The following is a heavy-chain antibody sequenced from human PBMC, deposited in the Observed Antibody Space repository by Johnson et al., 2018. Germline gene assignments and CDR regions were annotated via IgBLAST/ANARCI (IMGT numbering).Heavy chain of an antibody. CDR2: ISGSGGST. CDR1: GFTFSSYA. J-gene: IGHJ1*01. CDR3: AKAEDYYDSSGAFQH. D-gene: IGHD3-22*01. V-gene: IGHV3-23*04. Sequence: VQLVESGGGLVKPGGSLRLSCAASGFTFSSYAMSWVRQAPGKGLEWVSTISGSGGSTYYADSVGGRFTISRDNSKNTLFLQMNSLRAEDAAVYFWAKAEDYYDSSGAFQHWGQGTLVTVSS.